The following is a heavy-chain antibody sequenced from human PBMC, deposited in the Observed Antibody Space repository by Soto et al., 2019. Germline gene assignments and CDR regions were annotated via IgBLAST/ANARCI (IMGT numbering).Heavy chain of an antibody. CDR1: GGSISSYY. J-gene: IGHJ5*02. CDR2: IYYSGST. CDR3: ARETWDVQTGENWFDP. V-gene: IGHV4-59*01. D-gene: IGHD3-10*01. Sequence: SETLSLTCIVSGGSISSYYWSWIRQPPGKGLEWIGYIYYSGSTNYNPSLKSRVTISVDTSKNQFSLKLSSVTAADTAVYYCARETWDVQTGENWFDPWGQGTLVTVSS.